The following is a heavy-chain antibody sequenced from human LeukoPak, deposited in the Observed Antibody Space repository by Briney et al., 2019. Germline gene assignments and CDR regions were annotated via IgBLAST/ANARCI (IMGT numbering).Heavy chain of an antibody. V-gene: IGHV3-23*01. J-gene: IGHJ5*02. CDR2: ISGSGGST. Sequence: GGSLRLSCAASGFTFSSYAMSWVRQAPGKGLEWVSAISGSGGSTYYADSVKGRFTISRDNSKNTLYLQMNSLRAEDTAVYYCAKVQTYYDILTGYMYNWFDPWGQGTLVTVSS. CDR1: GFTFSSYA. CDR3: AKVQTYYDILTGYMYNWFDP. D-gene: IGHD3-9*01.